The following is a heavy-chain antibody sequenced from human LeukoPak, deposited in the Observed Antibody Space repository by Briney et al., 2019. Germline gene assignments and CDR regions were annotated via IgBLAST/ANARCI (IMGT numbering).Heavy chain of an antibody. CDR3: ARVSGYDWESFYDY. CDR2: IYHSGST. D-gene: IGHD5-12*01. Sequence: SETLSLTCTVSGYSISSGYYWGWIRQPPGKGLEWIGSIYHSGSTYYNPSLKGRVTISVDTSKNQFSLKLSSVTAADTAMYYCARVSGYDWESFYDYWGQGSLVTVSS. CDR1: GYSISSGYY. J-gene: IGHJ4*02. V-gene: IGHV4-38-2*02.